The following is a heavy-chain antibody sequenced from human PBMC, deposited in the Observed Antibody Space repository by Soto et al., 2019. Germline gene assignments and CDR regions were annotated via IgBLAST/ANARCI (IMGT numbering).Heavy chain of an antibody. CDR2: INHSGGT. CDR3: ARTGGMDV. CDR1: GGSFSGYY. V-gene: IGHV4-34*01. Sequence: PSETLSLTCAVYGGSFSGYYWSWIRQPPGKGLEWIGEINHSGGTKYNPSLESRVTISVDTSKNQFSLKLNSVSAADTAVYYCARTGGMDVWSQGATVTVSS. J-gene: IGHJ6*02.